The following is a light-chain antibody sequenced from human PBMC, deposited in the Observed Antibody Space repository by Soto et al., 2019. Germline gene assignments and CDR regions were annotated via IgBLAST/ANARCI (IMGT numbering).Light chain of an antibody. CDR3: QHYNSYSEA. J-gene: IGKJ1*01. Sequence: EIQMTQSPSTLSGSVGDRVTLTCRASQPISSWLAWYQQKPGKAPKLLIYKASTLKSGVPSRFSGSGSGTEFTLTISSLQPDDFATYYCQHYNSYSEAFGQGTKVELK. CDR2: KAS. V-gene: IGKV1-5*03. CDR1: QPISSW.